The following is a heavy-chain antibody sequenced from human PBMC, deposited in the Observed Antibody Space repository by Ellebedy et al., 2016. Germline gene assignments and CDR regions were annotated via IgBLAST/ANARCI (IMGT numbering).Heavy chain of an antibody. CDR1: GGSISSSSYY. J-gene: IGHJ4*02. CDR3: AREVPAAMMDY. V-gene: IGHV4-39*07. Sequence: SETLSLXXTVSGGSISSSSYYWGWIRQPPGKGLEWIGSIYYSGSTYYNPSLKSRVTISVDTSKNQFSLKLSSVTAADTAVYYCAREVPAAMMDYWGQGTRVTVSS. CDR2: IYYSGST. D-gene: IGHD2-2*01.